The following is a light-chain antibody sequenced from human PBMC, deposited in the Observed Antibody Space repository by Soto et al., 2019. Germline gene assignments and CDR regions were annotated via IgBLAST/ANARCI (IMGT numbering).Light chain of an antibody. CDR2: DAS. Sequence: IVLTQSPATLSLSPGERATLSCRASQSVSSYLAWYQQKGGQAPRLLIYDASSRATGIPARFSGSGSGTDFTITISSLETEDFAVYYCQQRSVWPTIVGGTNVEI. J-gene: IGKJ4*01. V-gene: IGKV3-11*01. CDR3: QQRSVWPT. CDR1: QSVSSY.